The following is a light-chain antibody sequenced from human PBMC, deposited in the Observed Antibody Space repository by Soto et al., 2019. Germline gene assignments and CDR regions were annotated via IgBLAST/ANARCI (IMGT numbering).Light chain of an antibody. CDR2: AVS. J-gene: IGLJ1*01. CDR1: SSDVGLYDY. V-gene: IGLV2-14*01. CDR3: SSYTSDSSYV. Sequence: QSVLTQPASVSGSPGQSITISCTGTSSDVGLYDYVSWYQQHPGKAPQLMIYAVSNRPSGVSNRFSASKSGNTAPLFISGLQAEDEADYYCSSYTSDSSYVFGSGTKATVL.